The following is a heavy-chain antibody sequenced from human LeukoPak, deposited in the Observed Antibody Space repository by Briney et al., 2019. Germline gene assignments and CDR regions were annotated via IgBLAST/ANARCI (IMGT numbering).Heavy chain of an antibody. V-gene: IGHV2-70*17. Sequence: SGPALVKSTQTLTLTCTFSGFSLSTSGMSVSWIRQPPGKALEWLARIDWDDDTFYRTSLKTRLTISKDTSKNQVVLTMTNMDPVDTATYYCARVVVVGPLYFDYWGQGTLVTVSS. CDR3: ARVVVVGPLYFDY. CDR1: GFSLSTSGMS. CDR2: IDWDDDT. D-gene: IGHD2-15*01. J-gene: IGHJ4*02.